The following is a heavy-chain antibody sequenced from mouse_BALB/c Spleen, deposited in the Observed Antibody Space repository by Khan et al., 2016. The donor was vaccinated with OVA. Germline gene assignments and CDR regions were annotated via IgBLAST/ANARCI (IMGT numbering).Heavy chain of an antibody. D-gene: IGHD1-2*01. CDR3: SSSGYGFGAY. J-gene: IGHJ3*01. CDR2: INPGRGGT. Sequence: VQLQESGAELVRPGTSVKVSCKASGYAFTDYLIEWLKQRPGQGLEWLGVINPGRGGTNYNEKIKDKGTLTADTSTRTAFMQPSMQTADDAVVYFCSSSGYGFGAYWGPGTLVTVSA. CDR1: GYAFTDYL. V-gene: IGHV1-54*01.